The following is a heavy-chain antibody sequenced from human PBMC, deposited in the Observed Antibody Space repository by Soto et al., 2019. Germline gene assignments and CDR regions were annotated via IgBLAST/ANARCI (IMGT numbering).Heavy chain of an antibody. CDR1: GFTFSSYA. Sequence: GVSLRLSCAASGFTFSSYAMHWVRQDPGKGLEWVAVISYDGSNKYYADSVKGRFTISRDNSKNTLYLQMNSLRAEDTAVYYCARGGIGGIAAAGTHQYYYYGMDVWGQGTTVTVSS. J-gene: IGHJ6*02. CDR3: ARGGIGGIAAAGTHQYYYYGMDV. V-gene: IGHV3-30-3*01. D-gene: IGHD6-13*01. CDR2: ISYDGSNK.